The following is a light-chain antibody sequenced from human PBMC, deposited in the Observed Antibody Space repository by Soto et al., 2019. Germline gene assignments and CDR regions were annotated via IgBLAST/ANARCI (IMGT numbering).Light chain of an antibody. CDR1: QSVSSN. Sequence: EMVMTQSPATLSVSPGEGATLSCRASQSVSSNLAWYQQKPGQAPRLLIYGASTRATGVPARFSGSGSGTEFTLTISGLQSEDFAVYYCQQYNNWPPRTFGQGTKVEIK. V-gene: IGKV3-15*01. CDR2: GAS. CDR3: QQYNNWPPRT. J-gene: IGKJ1*01.